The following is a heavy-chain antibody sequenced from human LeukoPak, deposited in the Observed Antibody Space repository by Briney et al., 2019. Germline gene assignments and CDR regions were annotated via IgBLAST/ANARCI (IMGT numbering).Heavy chain of an antibody. CDR2: IYCSGST. Sequence: SETLSLTCTVSGGSISSYYWSWIRQPPGKGLEWIGYIYCSGSTNYNPSLKSRVTISLDTSKNQISLKLSSVTAADTAVYYCARQTTVVPPYYFDYWGQGTLVTVSS. D-gene: IGHD4-23*01. J-gene: IGHJ4*02. CDR3: ARQTTVVPPYYFDY. CDR1: GGSISSYY. V-gene: IGHV4-59*08.